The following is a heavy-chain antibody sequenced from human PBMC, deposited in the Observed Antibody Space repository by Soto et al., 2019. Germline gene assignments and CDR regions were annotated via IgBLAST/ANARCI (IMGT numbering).Heavy chain of an antibody. CDR3: AKDMGDYYGSGNYSYYYYGMDV. V-gene: IGHV3-43*02. CDR2: ISGDGGST. CDR1: GFTFDDYA. D-gene: IGHD3-10*01. J-gene: IGHJ6*02. Sequence: GGSLRLSCAASGFTFDDYAMHWVRQAPGKGLEWVSLISGDGGSTYYADSVKGRFTISRDNSKNSLYLQMNSLRTEDTALYYCAKDMGDYYGSGNYSYYYYGMDVWGQGTTVTVSS.